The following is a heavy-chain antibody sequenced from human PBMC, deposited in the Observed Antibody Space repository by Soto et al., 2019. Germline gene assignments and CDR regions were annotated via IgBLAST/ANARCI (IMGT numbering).Heavy chain of an antibody. CDR1: GYTFINYD. CDR3: SRTPGDY. CDR2: MNPKSGKT. Sequence: ASVKVSCKTSGYTFINYDINWVRQAPGKGLEWMGLMNPKSGKTGYAQKFQGRVSMTRDTSTSTAYMELNSLRSEDTATYYCSRTPGDYWAREPWSPSPQ. D-gene: IGHD2-15*01. V-gene: IGHV1-8*01. J-gene: IGHJ4*02.